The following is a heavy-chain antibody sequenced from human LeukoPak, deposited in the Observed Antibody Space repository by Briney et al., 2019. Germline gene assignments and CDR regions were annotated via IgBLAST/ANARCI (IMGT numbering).Heavy chain of an antibody. Sequence: GGSLRLSCAASGFTFSSYAMSWVRQAPGKGLGWVSTIIVRGGGTYYPESVKGRLTISTPNSKNTLYLQMSGLRAEDTAVYYCAKADGPSYYYSHYYMDVWGTGTTVTVSS. CDR2: IIVRGGGT. CDR1: GFTFSSYA. CDR3: AKADGPSYYYSHYYMDV. J-gene: IGHJ6*03. V-gene: IGHV3-23*01. D-gene: IGHD5-24*01.